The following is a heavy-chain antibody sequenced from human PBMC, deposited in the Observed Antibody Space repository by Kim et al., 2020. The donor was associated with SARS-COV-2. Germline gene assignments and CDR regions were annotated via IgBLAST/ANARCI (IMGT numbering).Heavy chain of an antibody. D-gene: IGHD3-9*01. CDR2: ISYDGSNK. CDR1: GFTFSSYA. Sequence: GGSLRLSCAASGFTFSSYAMHWVRQAPGKGLEWVAVISYDGSNKYYADSVKGRFTISRDNSKNTLYLQMNSLRAEDTAVYYCARERDYDILTGYYSGVGVFDCGGGGTVVSVSS. CDR3: ARERDYDILTGYYSGVGVFDC. V-gene: IGHV3-30*04. J-gene: IGHJ4*02.